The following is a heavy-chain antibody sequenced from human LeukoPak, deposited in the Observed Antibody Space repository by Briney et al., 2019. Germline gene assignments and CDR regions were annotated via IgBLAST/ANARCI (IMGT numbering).Heavy chain of an antibody. CDR2: SNDSGGT. Sequence: SETLSLTCAVYGGTFSGYDWSWIRQPPGKRLEWVGESNDSGGTNYNPSLKSRVTISADKSKNQFSLKLSSVTAADTAVYYCARDDDGIDYAFDIWGQGTMVTVSS. CDR3: ARDDDGIDYAFDI. J-gene: IGHJ3*02. V-gene: IGHV4-34*01. D-gene: IGHD4-17*01. CDR1: GGTFSGYD.